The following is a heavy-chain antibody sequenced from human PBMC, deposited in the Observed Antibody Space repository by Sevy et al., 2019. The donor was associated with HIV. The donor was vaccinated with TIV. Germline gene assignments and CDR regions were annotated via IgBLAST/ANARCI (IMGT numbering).Heavy chain of an antibody. D-gene: IGHD1-1*01. CDR1: GFTFSSYS. CDR2: ISSSSSTI. V-gene: IGHV3-48*02. J-gene: IGHJ4*02. Sequence: GGSLRLSCAASGFTFSSYSMNWVRQAPGKGLEWVSYISSSSSTIYYADSVKGRFTISRDNVKNSLYLQMNSLRDEDTTVYYCARNTGTPRPYYFDYWGQGTLVTVSS. CDR3: ARNTGTPRPYYFDY.